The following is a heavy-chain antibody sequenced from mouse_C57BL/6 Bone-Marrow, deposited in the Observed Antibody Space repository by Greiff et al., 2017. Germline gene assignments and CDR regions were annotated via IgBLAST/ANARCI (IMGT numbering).Heavy chain of an antibody. V-gene: IGHV1-5*01. CDR3: ALITTVVKGDFDY. Sequence: VQLQQSGTVLARPGASVKMSCKTSGYTFTSYWMHWVKQRPGQGLEWIGAIYPGNSDTSYNQKFKGKANVTAVTSASAAYMELSSLTNEDSAVYYCALITTVVKGDFDYWGQGTTLTVSS. J-gene: IGHJ2*01. D-gene: IGHD1-1*01. CDR1: GYTFTSYW. CDR2: IYPGNSDT.